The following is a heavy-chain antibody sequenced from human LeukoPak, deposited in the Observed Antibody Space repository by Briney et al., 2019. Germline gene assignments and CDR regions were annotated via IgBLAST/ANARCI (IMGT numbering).Heavy chain of an antibody. V-gene: IGHV4-4*02. D-gene: IGHD6-19*01. CDR1: GDSISNINW. CDR3: ARERRGGWTPSYYYYYMDV. J-gene: IGHJ6*03. CDR2: IHDGGST. Sequence: SGTLSLTCAVSGDSISNINWWWSWVRQPPGKGLEWIGEIHDGGSTTYHPSLKSRVTISVDTSKNQFSLKLRSVTAADTAVYYCARERRGGWTPSYYYYYMDVWGKGTTVTISS.